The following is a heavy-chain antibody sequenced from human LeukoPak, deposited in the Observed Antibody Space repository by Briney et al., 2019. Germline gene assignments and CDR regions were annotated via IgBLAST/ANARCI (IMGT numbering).Heavy chain of an antibody. CDR1: GDTVSSNGVA. J-gene: IGHJ4*02. CDR3: AREESRTFDY. Sequence: SQTLSLTCVISGDTVSSNGVAWNWIRQSPSRGLEWLGRTYYRSNWVNEYAASVKSRMSIDPDTSKNQFSLQLYSVTPEDTAVYYCAREESRTFDYWGQGTLVTVSS. CDR2: TYYRSNWVN. V-gene: IGHV6-1*01.